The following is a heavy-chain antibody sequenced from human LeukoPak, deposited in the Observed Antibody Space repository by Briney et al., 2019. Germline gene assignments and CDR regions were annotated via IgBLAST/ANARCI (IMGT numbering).Heavy chain of an antibody. CDR2: ISYDGSNK. J-gene: IGHJ5*02. CDR1: GFTFSSYG. D-gene: IGHD2-2*01. CDR3: AKGPYQLLINNWFDP. V-gene: IGHV3-30*18. Sequence: GSLRLSCAASGFTFSSYGMHWVRQAPGEGLEWVAVISYDGSNKYYADSVKGRFTISRDNSKNTLYLQMNSLRAEDTAVYYCAKGPYQLLINNWFDPWGQGTLVTVSS.